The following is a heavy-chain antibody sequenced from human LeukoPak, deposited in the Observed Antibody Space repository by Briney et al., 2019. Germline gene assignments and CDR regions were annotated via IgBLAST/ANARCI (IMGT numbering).Heavy chain of an antibody. CDR1: GYTFTGYY. Sequence: ASVKVSCKAPGYTFTGYYMHWVRQAPGQGLEWMGWINPNSGGTNYAQKFQGRVTMTRDTSISTAYMELSRLRSDDTAVYYCARSGSSSWTAFDIWGQGTMVTVSS. V-gene: IGHV1-2*02. D-gene: IGHD6-13*01. CDR3: ARSGSSSWTAFDI. J-gene: IGHJ3*02. CDR2: INPNSGGT.